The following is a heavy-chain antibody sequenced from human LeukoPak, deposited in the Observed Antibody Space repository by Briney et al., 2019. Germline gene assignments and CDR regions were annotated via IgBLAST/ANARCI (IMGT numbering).Heavy chain of an antibody. J-gene: IGHJ4*02. V-gene: IGHV4-61*02. CDR3: ARVFSGYDSSGYYFYFDY. Sequence: SETLSLTCAVSGGSISSGSYYWSWIRQPAGKGLEWIGRIYTSGSTNYNPSLKSRVTISVDTSKNQFSLKLSSVTAADTAVYYCARVFSGYDSSGYYFYFDYWGQGTLVTVSS. D-gene: IGHD3-22*01. CDR2: IYTSGST. CDR1: GGSISSGSYY.